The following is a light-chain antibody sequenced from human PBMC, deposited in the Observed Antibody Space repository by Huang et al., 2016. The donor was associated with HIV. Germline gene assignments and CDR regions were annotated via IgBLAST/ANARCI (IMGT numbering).Light chain of an antibody. Sequence: DIQMTQSPSSLYASVGDRVTISCRARQIISTYLIWYQQKPGKAPKLLIYDASSVQRGVPSRFGGSGSGTDFTLTISSLQPEDFATYYCQQSHSTPYTFGQGTKLEIK. CDR2: DAS. CDR1: QIISTY. CDR3: QQSHSTPYT. J-gene: IGKJ2*01. V-gene: IGKV1-39*01.